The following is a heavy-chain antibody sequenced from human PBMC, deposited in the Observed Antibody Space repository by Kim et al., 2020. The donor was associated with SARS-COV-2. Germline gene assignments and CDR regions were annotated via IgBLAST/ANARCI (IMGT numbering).Heavy chain of an antibody. Sequence: ASVKVSCKASGYTFTSYGISWVRQAPGQGLEWMGWISAYNGNTNYAQKLQGRVTMTTDTSTSTAYMELRSLRSDDTAVYYCARAFPIIVVPWGVAFDIWGQGTMVTVSS. CDR1: GYTFTSYG. D-gene: IGHD3-22*01. J-gene: IGHJ3*02. V-gene: IGHV1-18*01. CDR3: ARAFPIIVVPWGVAFDI. CDR2: ISAYNGNT.